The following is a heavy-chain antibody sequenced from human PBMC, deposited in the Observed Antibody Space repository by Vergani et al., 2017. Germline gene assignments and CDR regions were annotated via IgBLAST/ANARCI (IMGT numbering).Heavy chain of an antibody. CDR1: GFIFSTYA. Sequence: EVQLVESGGGLVQPGGSLRLSCTASGFIFSTYAMSWVRQAPGKGLEWVSGISASGAPTYYADSVKGRVTISRDNAKNSLYLQMNSLRAEDTAVYYCTLGYCSGGSCSSPDYWGQGTLVTVSS. CDR2: ISASGAPT. V-gene: IGHV3-23*04. D-gene: IGHD2-15*01. CDR3: TLGYCSGGSCSSPDY. J-gene: IGHJ4*02.